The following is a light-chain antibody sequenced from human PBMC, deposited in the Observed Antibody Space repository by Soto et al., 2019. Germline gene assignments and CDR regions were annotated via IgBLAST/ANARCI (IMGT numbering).Light chain of an antibody. CDR3: QQYDNLLT. V-gene: IGKV1-33*01. CDR2: DAS. Sequence: DIQMTQSPSSLSASVGDRVTITGQASQGISNYLNWYQQKPGKAPKLLIYDASKLETGVPSRFSGSGFRTYFPFTITTLQPEDIATYCCQQYDNLLTFGGGTKVEIK. J-gene: IGKJ4*01. CDR1: QGISNY.